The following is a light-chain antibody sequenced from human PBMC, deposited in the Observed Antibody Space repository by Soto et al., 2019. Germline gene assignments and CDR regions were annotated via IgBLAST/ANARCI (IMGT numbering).Light chain of an antibody. J-gene: IGLJ2*01. CDR2: GNT. CDR3: LSFDSSLSVV. CDR1: SSNIGAGYD. V-gene: IGLV1-40*01. Sequence: QLVLTQPPSVSGAPGPRVTISCTGSSSNIGAGYDVHWYQQLPGRAPKLLIYGNTNRPSGVPDRFSGSKSGTSASLAITGLQAEDEADYYCLSFDSSLSVVFGGGTKLTVL.